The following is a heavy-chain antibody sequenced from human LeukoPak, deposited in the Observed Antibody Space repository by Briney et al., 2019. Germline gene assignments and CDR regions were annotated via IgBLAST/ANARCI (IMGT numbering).Heavy chain of an antibody. D-gene: IGHD5-12*01. CDR2: IRYDGSNK. J-gene: IGHJ3*02. CDR1: GFTFSTYG. CDR3: ARTERGYSGYAAFDI. Sequence: GGSLRLSCAASGFTFSTYGMHWVRQAPGKGLEWVAFIRYDGSNKYYADSVKGRFTISRDNSENTLYLQMISLRPDDTAVYYCARTERGYSGYAAFDIWGQGTMVTVSS. V-gene: IGHV3-30*02.